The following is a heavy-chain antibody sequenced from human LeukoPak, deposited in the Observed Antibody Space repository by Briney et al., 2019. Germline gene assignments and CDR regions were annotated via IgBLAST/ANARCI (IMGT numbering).Heavy chain of an antibody. CDR1: GFTFSSYG. D-gene: IGHD3-22*01. Sequence: GGSLRLSCAASGFTFSSYGMHWVRQAPGKGLAWVAFIRYDGSNKYYADSVKGRFTISRDNSKNTLYLQMNSLRAEDTAVYYCAKDSHYDSSGYYYYYYFMDVWGKGTTVTISS. CDR2: IRYDGSNK. J-gene: IGHJ6*03. CDR3: AKDSHYDSSGYYYYYYFMDV. V-gene: IGHV3-30*02.